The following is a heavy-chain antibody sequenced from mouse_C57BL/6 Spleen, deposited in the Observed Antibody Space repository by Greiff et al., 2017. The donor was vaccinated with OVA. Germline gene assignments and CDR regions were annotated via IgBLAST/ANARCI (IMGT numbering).Heavy chain of an antibody. D-gene: IGHD6-1*01. CDR1: GYTFTDYY. CDR3: AKRGLHYAMDY. V-gene: IGHV1-26*01. Sequence: VQLKQSGPELVKPGASVKISCKASGYTFTDYYMNWVKQSHGKSLEWIGDINPNNGGTSYNQKFKGKATLTVDKSSSTAYMELRSLTSEDSAVYYCAKRGLHYAMDYWGQGTSVTVSS. CDR2: INPNNGGT. J-gene: IGHJ4*01.